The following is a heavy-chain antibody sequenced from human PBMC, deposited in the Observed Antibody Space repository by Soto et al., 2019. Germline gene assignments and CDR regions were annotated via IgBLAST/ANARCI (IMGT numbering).Heavy chain of an antibody. CDR1: GFSFSTNG. CDR3: ARGLFSGGWYFAI. J-gene: IGHJ2*01. D-gene: IGHD3-10*01. V-gene: IGHV3-33*01. Sequence: QVQLVESGGGVVQPGTSLRLSCEASGFSFSTNGMHWVRQAPGKGLEWVAVIWHDGSNKNYADSVKGRFTISRDNSKNPVYLQMNRLKGEGTAVYYCARGLFSGGWYFAIWGRGTLVTVSS. CDR2: IWHDGSNK.